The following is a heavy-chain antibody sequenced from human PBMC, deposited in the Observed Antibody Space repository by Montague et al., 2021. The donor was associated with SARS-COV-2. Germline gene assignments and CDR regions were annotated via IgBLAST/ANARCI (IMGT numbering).Heavy chain of an antibody. J-gene: IGHJ4*02. CDR3: VKDYCYPNTVCSGVFFDD. D-gene: IGHD3-16*01. CDR1: GFTFSSYS. Sequence: SLRLSCAASGFTFSSYSMHWVRQAPGKGLEWVAVISYDGSNNSYLDSVKGRFTIFRDRSTGKLYLQMNSLRAEDTALYYCVKDYCYPNTVCSGVFFDDWGQGILVTVSS. CDR2: ISYDGSNN. V-gene: IGHV3-30*04.